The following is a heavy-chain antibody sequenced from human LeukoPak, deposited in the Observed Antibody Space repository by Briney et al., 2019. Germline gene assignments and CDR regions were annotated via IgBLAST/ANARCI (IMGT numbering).Heavy chain of an antibody. CDR2: IWYDGSNK. Sequence: GRSLRLSCAASGFTFSSYGMHWVRQAPGKGLEWVAVIWYDGSNKYYADSVKGRFTISRDNSKNTLYLQMNSLRAEDTAVYYCARDQYSSSWNPYYYYGMDVWGQGTTVTVSS. V-gene: IGHV3-33*01. CDR1: GFTFSSYG. J-gene: IGHJ6*02. D-gene: IGHD6-13*01. CDR3: ARDQYSSSWNPYYYYGMDV.